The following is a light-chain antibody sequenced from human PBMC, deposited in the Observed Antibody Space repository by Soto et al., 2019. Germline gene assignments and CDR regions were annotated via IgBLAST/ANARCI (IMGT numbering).Light chain of an antibody. Sequence: EIGLTQSPGTLSLSPGERATLSCRASQSVTSSYLAWYQQKPGQAPRRLIYGASSRATGIPDRFSGSGSGTDFPLTISRLETEDFAVYYCQQYDSAPRTCGQGTKVEIK. V-gene: IGKV3-20*01. CDR2: GAS. CDR3: QQYDSAPRT. J-gene: IGKJ1*01. CDR1: QSVTSSY.